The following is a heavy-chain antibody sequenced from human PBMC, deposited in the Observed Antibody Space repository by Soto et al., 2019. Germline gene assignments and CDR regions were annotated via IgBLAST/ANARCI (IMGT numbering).Heavy chain of an antibody. D-gene: IGHD2-21*02. CDR3: AANPYCGGDCYTHWYFDL. Sequence: QMQLVQSGPEVKKPGTSVKVSCKASGFTFTSSAVQWVRQARGQRLEWIGWIVVGSGNTNYAQKFQERVTITRDMXTXTXXMELSSLRSEDTAVYYCAANPYCGGDCYTHWYFDLWGRGTLVTVSS. CDR1: GFTFTSSA. CDR2: IVVGSGNT. J-gene: IGHJ2*01. V-gene: IGHV1-58*01.